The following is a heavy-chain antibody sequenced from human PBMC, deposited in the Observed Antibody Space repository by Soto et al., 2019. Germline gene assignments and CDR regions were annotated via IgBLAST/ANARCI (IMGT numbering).Heavy chain of an antibody. J-gene: IGHJ6*02. V-gene: IGHV4-30-4*01. CDR2: TYYNGSN. CDR1: GPPVSRGDYE. Sequence: SETLSLTCTVSGPPVSRGDYEGSSVHRPPGKEFKSMWSTYYNGSNYYNPSLKSRVTIAVDKSKNQFSLKLSSVTAADTAVYYCARVSSYYDYYYYGMDVWGQGTTVTVSS. CDR3: ARVSSYYDYYYYGMDV. D-gene: IGHD1-26*01.